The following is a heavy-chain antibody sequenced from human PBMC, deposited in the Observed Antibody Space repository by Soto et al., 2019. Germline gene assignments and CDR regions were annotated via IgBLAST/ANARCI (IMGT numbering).Heavy chain of an antibody. J-gene: IGHJ5*02. CDR2: IYYSGST. CDR1: GGSISSSSYY. CDR3: ARQSPGIAVAGKGVPNAKRLCWFDP. D-gene: IGHD6-19*01. V-gene: IGHV4-39*01. Sequence: PSETLSLTCTVSGGSISSSSYYWGWIRQPPGKGLEWIGSIYYSGSTYYNPSLKSRVTISVDTSKNQFSLKLSSVTAADTAVYYCARQSPGIAVAGKGVPNAKRLCWFDPWGQGTLVTVS.